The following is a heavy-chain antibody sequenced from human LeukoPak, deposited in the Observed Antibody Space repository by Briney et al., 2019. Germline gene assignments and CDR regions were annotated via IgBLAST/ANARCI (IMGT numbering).Heavy chain of an antibody. CDR2: ISAYNGNT. Sequence: GASVKVSCKASGYTFTSYGISWVRQAPRQGLEWMGWISAYNGNTNYAQKLQGRVTMTTDTSTSTAYMELRSLRSDDTAVYYCARDRVVGATRPRWFDPWGQGTLVTVSS. J-gene: IGHJ5*02. D-gene: IGHD1-26*01. CDR1: GYTFTSYG. V-gene: IGHV1-18*01. CDR3: ARDRVVGATRPRWFDP.